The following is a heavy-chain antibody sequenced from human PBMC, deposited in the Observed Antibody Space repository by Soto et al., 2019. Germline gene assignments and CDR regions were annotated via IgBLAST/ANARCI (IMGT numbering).Heavy chain of an antibody. Sequence: QVQLVQSGAEVKKPGASVKVSCKASGYTFTSYGISWVRQAPGQGLGWMGWISAYNGDTEYAQKFQGRVTMTTDTATSTGYMERRSLRSDDTAVYYCARVRAELGYCSGGSCLPYYYGMDVWGQGTTVTVSS. D-gene: IGHD2-15*01. CDR2: ISAYNGDT. V-gene: IGHV1-18*01. J-gene: IGHJ6*02. CDR3: ARVRAELGYCSGGSCLPYYYGMDV. CDR1: GYTFTSYG.